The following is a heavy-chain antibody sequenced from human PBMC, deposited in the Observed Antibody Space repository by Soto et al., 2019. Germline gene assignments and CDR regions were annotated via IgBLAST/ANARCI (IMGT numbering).Heavy chain of an antibody. CDR2: ISGSGGST. CDR3: AKNTYYDFWSSSRRGYYYYGMDV. V-gene: IGHV3-23*01. J-gene: IGHJ6*02. D-gene: IGHD3-3*01. Sequence: GGSLRLSCAASGFTFSSYAMSWVRQAPGKGLEWVSAISGSGGSTYYADSVKGRFTISRDNSKNTLYLQMNSLRAEDTAVYYCAKNTYYDFWSSSRRGYYYYGMDVWGQGNPGHRLL. CDR1: GFTFSSYA.